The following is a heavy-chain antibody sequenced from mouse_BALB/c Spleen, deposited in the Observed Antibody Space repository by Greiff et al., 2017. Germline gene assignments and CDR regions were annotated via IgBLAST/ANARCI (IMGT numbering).Heavy chain of an antibody. CDR3: ARDYGYWYFDV. CDR1: GYTFTSYV. V-gene: IGHV1-14*01. Sequence: VQLKESGPELVKPGASVKMSCKASGYTFTSYVMHWVKQKPGQGLEWIGYINPYNDGTKYNEKFKGKATLTSDKSSSTAYMELSSLTSEDSAVYYCARDYGYWYFDVWGAGTTVTVSS. CDR2: INPYNDGT. J-gene: IGHJ1*01. D-gene: IGHD1-1*01.